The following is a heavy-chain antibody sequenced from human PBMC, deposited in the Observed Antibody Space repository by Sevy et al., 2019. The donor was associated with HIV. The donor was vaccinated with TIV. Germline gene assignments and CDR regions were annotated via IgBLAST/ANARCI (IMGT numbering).Heavy chain of an antibody. CDR2: IYHSGST. D-gene: IGHD2-8*02. J-gene: IGHJ4*02. V-gene: IGHV4-38-2*01. CDR3: ARGGVLYYFDY. CDR1: GYSISSGYY. Sequence: SETLSLTCAVSGYSISSGYYWGWIRQPPGKGLEWIGSIYHSGSTYYNPSLKSRVTISVDTSKNQFSLKLSSVTAADTAVYYCARGGVLYYFDYWGQGTLVTVSS.